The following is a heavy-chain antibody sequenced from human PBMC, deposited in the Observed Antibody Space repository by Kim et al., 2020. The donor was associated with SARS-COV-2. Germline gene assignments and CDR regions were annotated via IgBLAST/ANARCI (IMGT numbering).Heavy chain of an antibody. V-gene: IGHV4-31*01. CDR3: ARCQPLDY. CDR2: ISYSGNS. D-gene: IGHD2-2*01. CDR1: GGSIRSGGKF. J-gene: IGHJ4*02. Sequence: SETLSLTCSVSGGSIRSGGKFCTWIRQHPAKGLEWIGYISYSGNSHYSPSLRRLVSISLQTSENQFSLQLTSVTAAATAVYYCARCQPLDYWGQGFLVTV.